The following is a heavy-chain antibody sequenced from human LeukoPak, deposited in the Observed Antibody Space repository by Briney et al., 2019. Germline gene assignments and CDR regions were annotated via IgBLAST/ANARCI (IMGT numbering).Heavy chain of an antibody. D-gene: IGHD2-2*02. CDR3: AREKCSSTSCYTGHDAFDI. J-gene: IGHJ3*02. Sequence: ASVKVSCKASGGTFSSYAISWVQQAPGQGLEWMGGIIPIFGTANYAQKFQGRVTITAGESTSTAYMELSSLRSEDTAVYYCAREKCSSTSCYTGHDAFDIWGQGTMVTVSS. CDR2: IIPIFGTA. V-gene: IGHV1-69*13. CDR1: GGTFSSYA.